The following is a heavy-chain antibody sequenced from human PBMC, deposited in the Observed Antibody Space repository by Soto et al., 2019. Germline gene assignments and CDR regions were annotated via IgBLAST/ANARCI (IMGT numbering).Heavy chain of an antibody. J-gene: IGHJ3*02. CDR2: ISYDGSNK. Sequence: QVQLVESGGGVVQPGRSLRLSCAASGFTFSSYGMHWVRQAPGKGLEWVAVISYDGSNKYYADSVKGRFTISRDNSKNTLYLQMNSLRAEDTAVYYCANPHCGGDCSIDAFDIWGQGTMVTVSS. D-gene: IGHD2-21*02. V-gene: IGHV3-30*18. CDR3: ANPHCGGDCSIDAFDI. CDR1: GFTFSSYG.